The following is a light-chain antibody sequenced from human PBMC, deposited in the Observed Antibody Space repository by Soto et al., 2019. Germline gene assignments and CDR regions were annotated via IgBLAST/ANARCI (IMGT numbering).Light chain of an antibody. CDR2: AAS. Sequence: EIVLTQSPGTLSLSPGERATLSCRASQRISNYLAWYQQRPGQSPRLLIYAASSRATGVPDRFSGGGSATDFTLTVSRLEPEDFAVYYCQQYNDWVTFGGGTKVEI. V-gene: IGKV3-20*01. J-gene: IGKJ4*01. CDR1: QRISNY. CDR3: QQYNDWVT.